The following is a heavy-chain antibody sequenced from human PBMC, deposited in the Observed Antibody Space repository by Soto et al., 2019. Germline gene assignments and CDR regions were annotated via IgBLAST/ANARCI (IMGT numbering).Heavy chain of an antibody. V-gene: IGHV1-3*01. CDR1: GYTFSAYT. Sequence: QAQLVQSGAEMKKPGASVKVSCKATGYTFSAYTMNWVRQAPGQSLEWMGWINAGSGNTKYSQNCQGRVSITRDTSASTVDMELTGLTSEDTAVYYCARDTETLGPRANDALDIWGQGTMVTVSS. CDR2: INAGSGNT. D-gene: IGHD3-3*02. CDR3: ARDTETLGPRANDALDI. J-gene: IGHJ3*02.